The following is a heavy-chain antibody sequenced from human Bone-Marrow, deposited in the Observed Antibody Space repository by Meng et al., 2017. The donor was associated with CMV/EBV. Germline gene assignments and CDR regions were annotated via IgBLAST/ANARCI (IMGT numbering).Heavy chain of an antibody. CDR1: GFTFSSYG. D-gene: IGHD3-22*01. CDR2: IRYDGSNK. V-gene: IGHV3-30*02. CDR3: VLSSSGYYTPFAY. J-gene: IGHJ4*02. Sequence: GESLKLSCVASGFTFSSYGMHWVRQAPGKGLEWVAFIRYDGSNKYYADSVKGRFTISRYNSKNTLYLQMNSLRAEDTAVYYSVLSSSGYYTPFAYWGQGALVPFSS.